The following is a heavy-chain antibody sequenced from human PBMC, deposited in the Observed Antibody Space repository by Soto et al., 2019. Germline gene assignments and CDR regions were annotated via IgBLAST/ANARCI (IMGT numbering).Heavy chain of an antibody. CDR2: ISDSGGYT. CDR3: AKAYTSGPPYYVDV. CDR1: GFPLRLYT. D-gene: IGHD6-19*01. Sequence: PGGSLRLSCVASGFPLRLYTMNWVRQAPGKGLEWVSVISDSGGYTYYADSVKGRLTISRDNSKNTLYLQMNSLRAEDSAIYYCAKAYTSGPPYYVDVWGKGTTVTVSS. V-gene: IGHV3-23*01. J-gene: IGHJ6*03.